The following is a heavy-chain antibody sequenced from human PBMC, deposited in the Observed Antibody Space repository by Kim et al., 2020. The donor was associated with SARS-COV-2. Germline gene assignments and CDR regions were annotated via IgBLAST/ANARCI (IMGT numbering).Heavy chain of an antibody. CDR3: ATGLTTVTTYDY. V-gene: IGHV1-24*01. Sequence: SYAQKFQGRVTKTEDTSTDTAYMELSRLRSEDTAVYYCATGLTTVTTYDYWGQGTLVTVSS. D-gene: IGHD4-17*01. J-gene: IGHJ4*02.